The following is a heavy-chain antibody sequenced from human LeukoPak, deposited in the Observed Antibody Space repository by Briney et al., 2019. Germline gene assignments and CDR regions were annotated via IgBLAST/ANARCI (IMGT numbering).Heavy chain of an antibody. CDR1: GYTFTKYS. CDR2: INPYNGNT. V-gene: IGHV1-18*01. D-gene: IGHD6-19*01. Sequence: ASVKVSCKASGYTFTKYSISWVRQAPGHGLEWMGWINPYNGNTKYKQNFQGRVTMTTDTSTSTAYMELRSLRSDDPAVYYCARYLPAGSTPWGQGTLVTVSS. CDR3: ARYLPAGSTP. J-gene: IGHJ5*02.